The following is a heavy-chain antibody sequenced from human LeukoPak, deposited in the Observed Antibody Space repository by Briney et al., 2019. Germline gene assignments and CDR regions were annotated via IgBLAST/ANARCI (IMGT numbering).Heavy chain of an antibody. Sequence: PGGSLRLSCAASGFTFSSYAMSWVRQAPGKGLEWVSAISGSGGSTYYADSVKGRFTISRDNSRNTLYLQMNSLRAEDTAVYYCAKWVWGSDYYYYGMDVWGQGTTVTVSS. CDR2: ISGSGGST. J-gene: IGHJ6*02. V-gene: IGHV3-23*01. CDR1: GFTFSSYA. D-gene: IGHD7-27*01. CDR3: AKWVWGSDYYYYGMDV.